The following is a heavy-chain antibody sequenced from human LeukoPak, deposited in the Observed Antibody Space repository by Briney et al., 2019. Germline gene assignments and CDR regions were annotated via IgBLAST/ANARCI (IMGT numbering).Heavy chain of an antibody. CDR1: GFTFSSYW. J-gene: IGHJ4*02. Sequence: PGGSLRLSCAASGFTFSSYWMSWVRQAPGKGLEWVANIKQDGSEKYYVDSVKGRFTISRDNAENSLYLQMNSLRAEDTAVYYCASHSSGWDLDYWGQGTLVTVSS. CDR3: ASHSSGWDLDY. CDR2: IKQDGSEK. D-gene: IGHD6-19*01. V-gene: IGHV3-7*01.